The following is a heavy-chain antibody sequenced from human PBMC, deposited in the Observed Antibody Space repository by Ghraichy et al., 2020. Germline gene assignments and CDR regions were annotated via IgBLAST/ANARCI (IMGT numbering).Heavy chain of an antibody. CDR1: GFTFSTYS. V-gene: IGHV3-48*01. J-gene: IGHJ4*02. D-gene: IGHD3-22*01. CDR3: ARESNYYDSSGYYYLGSEFDY. Sequence: GESLNISCKASGFTFSTYSVNWVRQAPGKGLDWVSYISSSSDNIYYADSVKGRFTISRDNAKNSLYLQMNSLRAEDTAVYYCARESNYYDSSGYYYLGSEFDYWGQGTLVTVSS. CDR2: ISSSSDNI.